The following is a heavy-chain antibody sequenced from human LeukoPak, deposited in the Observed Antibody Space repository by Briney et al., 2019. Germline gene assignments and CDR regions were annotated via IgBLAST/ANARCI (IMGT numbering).Heavy chain of an antibody. CDR1: GGSISSYY. V-gene: IGHV4-59*01. CDR2: IYYSGST. Sequence: PSETLSLTCIVSGGSISSYYWSWIRQPPGKGLEWIGYIYYSGSTNYNPSLKSRVTISVDTSKNQFSLKLSSVTAADTAVYYCARESSSFDPWGQGTLVTVSS. D-gene: IGHD6-13*01. CDR3: ARESSSFDP. J-gene: IGHJ5*02.